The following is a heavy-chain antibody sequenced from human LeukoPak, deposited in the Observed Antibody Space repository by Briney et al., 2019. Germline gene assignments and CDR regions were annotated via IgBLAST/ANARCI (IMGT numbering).Heavy chain of an antibody. Sequence: GGSLRLSCAASGFTFSSYAMSWVRQAPGKGLEWVSAILTSGQSTYFADSVKGRFTISRVNSKNTLYLQMNSLRAEDTAVYYCAKDHPPYCSGTSCYPFDYWGQGTLVTVSS. CDR1: GFTFSSYA. J-gene: IGHJ4*02. CDR3: AKDHPPYCSGTSCYPFDY. V-gene: IGHV3-23*01. D-gene: IGHD2-2*01. CDR2: ILTSGQST.